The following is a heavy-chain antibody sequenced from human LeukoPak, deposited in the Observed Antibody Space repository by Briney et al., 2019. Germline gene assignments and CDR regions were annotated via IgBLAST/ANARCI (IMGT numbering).Heavy chain of an antibody. J-gene: IGHJ5*02. CDR1: GYTFTSYY. V-gene: IGHV1-46*01. CDR2: INPSGGST. Sequence: GASVKVSCKASGYTFTSYYMHWVRQAPGQGLEWMGIINPSGGSTSYAQKFQGRVTMTRDTSTSTVYMELSRLRSEDTAVYYCARAYYDFWSGYPGLDPWGQGTLVTVSS. CDR3: ARAYYDFWSGYPGLDP. D-gene: IGHD3-3*01.